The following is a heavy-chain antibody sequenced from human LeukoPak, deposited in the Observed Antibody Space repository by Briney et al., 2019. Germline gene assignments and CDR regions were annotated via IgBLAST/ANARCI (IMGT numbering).Heavy chain of an antibody. CDR3: ARHIAAAGTYYYYYYMDV. D-gene: IGHD6-13*01. J-gene: IGHJ6*03. Sequence: GESLKISCKGSEYSFTSYWTGWVRQMPGKGLDWMGIIYPGASDTRYSPSFQGQVTISADKSISTAYLQWSSLKASDTAMYYCARHIAAAGTYYYYYYMDVWGKGTTVTVSS. CDR2: IYPGASDT. CDR1: EYSFTSYW. V-gene: IGHV5-51*01.